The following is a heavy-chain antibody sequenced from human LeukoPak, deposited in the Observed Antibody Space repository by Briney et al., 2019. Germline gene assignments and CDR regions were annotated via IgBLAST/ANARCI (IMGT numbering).Heavy chain of an antibody. CDR2: IIPIFGTA. CDR1: GGTFSSYA. Sequence: GASVKVSCKASGGTFSSYAISWVRQAPGQGLEWMGGIIPIFGTANYAQKFQGRVTITADESTSTAYMELSSLRSEDTAVYYCAREPVGSSSWSPFDYWGQGTLVTVSS. J-gene: IGHJ4*02. CDR3: AREPVGSSSWSPFDY. D-gene: IGHD6-13*01. V-gene: IGHV1-69*13.